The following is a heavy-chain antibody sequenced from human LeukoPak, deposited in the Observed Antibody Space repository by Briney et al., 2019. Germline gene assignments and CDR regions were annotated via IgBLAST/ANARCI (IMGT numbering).Heavy chain of an antibody. Sequence: GGSLRLSCAASGFTFNRYSMNWVRQAPGKGLEWVISISSTCIFIYPTDSVKGRFTISRHTAETSMFLQMQSLSAEDMAIYYCARDYFNSTNYPQSYCYYYMDVWGKGTTVTVSS. CDR3: ARDYFNSTNYPQSYCYYYMDV. CDR1: GFTFNRYS. V-gene: IGHV3-21*01. CDR2: ISSTCIFI. J-gene: IGHJ6*03. D-gene: IGHD2/OR15-2a*01.